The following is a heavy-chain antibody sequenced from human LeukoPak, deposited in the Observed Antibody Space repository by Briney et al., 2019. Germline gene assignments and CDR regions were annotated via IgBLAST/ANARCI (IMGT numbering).Heavy chain of an antibody. D-gene: IGHD3-3*01. J-gene: IGHJ4*02. CDR2: IGSGSGAI. Sequence: GGSLRLSCAASGFTFSSYSMNWVRQSPVRGLEWISYIGSGSGAIFYAPSLRGRFTISRDNAKNLLYLQMHSLRVEDTAVYYCARALPTHRFLEWLLSPVGPSHFDYWGQGTLVTVSS. CDR3: ARALPTHRFLEWLLSPVGPSHFDY. CDR1: GFTFSSYS. V-gene: IGHV3-48*01.